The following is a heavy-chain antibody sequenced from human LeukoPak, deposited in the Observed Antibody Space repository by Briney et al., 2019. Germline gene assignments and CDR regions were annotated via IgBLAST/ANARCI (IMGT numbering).Heavy chain of an antibody. CDR1: GFTSSTYN. CDR2: ISSSSNYI. CDR3: ARDVGASAPDAFDI. V-gene: IGHV3-21*01. J-gene: IGHJ3*02. Sequence: GGSLRLSCAASGFTSSTYNMNWVRQAPGKGLEWVSSISSSSNYIYYADSVKGRFTISRDNAKNSLYLQMNNLRAEDTDVYYCARDVGASAPDAFDIWGQGTMVTVSS. D-gene: IGHD1-26*01.